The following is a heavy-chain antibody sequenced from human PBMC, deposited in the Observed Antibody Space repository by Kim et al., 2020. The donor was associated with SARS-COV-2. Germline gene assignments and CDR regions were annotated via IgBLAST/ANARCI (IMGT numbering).Heavy chain of an antibody. J-gene: IGHJ1*01. CDR2: T. CDR3: ASDSTDEYFQH. V-gene: IGHV1-3*01. Sequence: TKYSQKFQGRVTITRDTSASTAYMELSSLRSEDTAVYYCASDSTDEYFQHWGQGTLVTVSS. D-gene: IGHD6-13*01.